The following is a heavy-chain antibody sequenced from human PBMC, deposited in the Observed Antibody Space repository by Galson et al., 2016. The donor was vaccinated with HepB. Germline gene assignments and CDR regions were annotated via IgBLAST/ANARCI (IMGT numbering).Heavy chain of an antibody. D-gene: IGHD5-12*01. CDR2: IVVGSGNT. J-gene: IGHJ5*02. Sequence: SVKVSCKASGFIFSSSAVQWVRQARGQGLEWIGWIVVGSGNTNYAQKFEDRLTITRDMSTTTAYMELSSLRSEDTAVYYCAAEYSGFVLDPWGRGTLVTVSS. CDR3: AAEYSGFVLDP. V-gene: IGHV1-58*01. CDR1: GFIFSSSA.